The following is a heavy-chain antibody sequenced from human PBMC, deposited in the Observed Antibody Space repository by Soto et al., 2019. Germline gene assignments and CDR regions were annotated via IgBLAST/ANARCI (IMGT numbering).Heavy chain of an antibody. Sequence: QVQLVQSGAEVKKPGASVKVSCKASGYTFTSYDINWVRQXXXXXLEWMGWMNPNSGNTGYAQKFQGRVTMTRNTXXSTXYXXXXXLRXXDXAVYYCARGITIFGVVPGWGQGTLVTVSS. CDR2: MNPNSGNT. CDR1: GYTFTSYD. J-gene: IGHJ4*02. V-gene: IGHV1-8*01. D-gene: IGHD3-3*01. CDR3: ARGITIFGVVPG.